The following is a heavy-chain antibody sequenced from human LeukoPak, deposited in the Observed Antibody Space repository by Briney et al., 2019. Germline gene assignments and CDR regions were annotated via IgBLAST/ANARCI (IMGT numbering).Heavy chain of an antibody. D-gene: IGHD3-9*01. V-gene: IGHV3-9*01. CDR1: GFTFDDYA. J-gene: IGHJ6*02. CDR2: ISWNSGSI. CDR3: ARAILSDPKYYGMDV. Sequence: GGSLRLSCAASGFTFDDYAMHWVRHGPGKGLEWVSGISWNSGSIGYADSVKGRFTISKDNAKNSLFLQMNSLRAEDTAMYYCARAILSDPKYYGMDVWGQGTTVTVSS.